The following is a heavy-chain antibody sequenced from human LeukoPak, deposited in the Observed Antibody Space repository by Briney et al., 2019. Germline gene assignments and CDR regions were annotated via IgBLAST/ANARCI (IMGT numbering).Heavy chain of an antibody. D-gene: IGHD2-2*01. V-gene: IGHV3-7*01. CDR3: ARDPQYQLLSLDY. Sequence: GGSLRLSCAPSGFTFSSYWMSWVRQAPGKGREGVANIKQDGSEKYYVDSVKGRFTISRDNAKHSLYLQMNSLRAEDTAVYYCARDPQYQLLSLDYWGQGTLVTVSS. J-gene: IGHJ4*02. CDR2: IKQDGSEK. CDR1: GFTFSSYW.